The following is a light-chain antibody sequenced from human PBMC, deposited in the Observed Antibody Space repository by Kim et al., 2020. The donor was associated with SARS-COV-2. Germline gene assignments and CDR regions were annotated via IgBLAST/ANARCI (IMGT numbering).Light chain of an antibody. CDR2: KTS. CDR3: QQYYDYWT. Sequence: SASVGDRVTLTCRASQSITDWVAWYQQKPGKAPKLLIYKTSSLQNGVPSRFSGSGSATEFTLTISSLQPDDFATYYCQQYYDYWTFGQGTKVDIK. V-gene: IGKV1-5*03. CDR1: QSITDW. J-gene: IGKJ1*01.